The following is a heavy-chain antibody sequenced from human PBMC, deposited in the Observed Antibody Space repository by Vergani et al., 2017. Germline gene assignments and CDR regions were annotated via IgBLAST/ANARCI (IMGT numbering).Heavy chain of an antibody. CDR3: ARAELYCSGGSCYPPFDY. Sequence: QVQLVQSGAEVKKPGSSVKVSCKASGGTFSSYAISWVRQAPGQGLEWMGRIIPILGIANYAQKFQGRVKITADKSTSTAYMELSSLRSEDTAVYYCARAELYCSGGSCYPPFDYWGQGTLVTVSS. J-gene: IGHJ4*02. CDR1: GGTFSSYA. V-gene: IGHV1-69*04. CDR2: IIPILGIA. D-gene: IGHD2-15*01.